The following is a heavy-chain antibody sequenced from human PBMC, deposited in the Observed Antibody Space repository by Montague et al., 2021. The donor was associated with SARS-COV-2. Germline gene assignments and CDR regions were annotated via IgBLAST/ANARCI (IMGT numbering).Heavy chain of an antibody. CDR1: GGAISDGNYY. CDR2: IYISGNS. V-gene: IGHV4-61*02. J-gene: IGHJ4*02. Sequence: TLSLTCTVSGGAISDGNYYWSWVRQPAGKGLEWIGRIYISGNSNSNPSLKSRVTISVDTSKQQFYLKLTSVTAADTAVYYCGGGASDPLYGHWGQGTLVTVSS. CDR3: GGGASDPLYGH. D-gene: IGHD2/OR15-2a*01.